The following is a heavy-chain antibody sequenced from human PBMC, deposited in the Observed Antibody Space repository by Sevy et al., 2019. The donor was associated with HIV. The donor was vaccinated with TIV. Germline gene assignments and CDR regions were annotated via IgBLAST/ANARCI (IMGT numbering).Heavy chain of an antibody. V-gene: IGHV3-74*01. CDR2: INSDGSST. Sequence: GGSLRLSCAASGFTFSSYRMHWVRQAPGKGLVWVSRINSDGSSTSYADSVKGRFTISRDNAKNTLYLQMNSLRAEDTAVYYCAREGEAEQLVLRATYYYYGMDVWGQGTTVTVSS. CDR1: GFTFSSYR. J-gene: IGHJ6*02. CDR3: AREGEAEQLVLRATYYYYGMDV. D-gene: IGHD6-6*01.